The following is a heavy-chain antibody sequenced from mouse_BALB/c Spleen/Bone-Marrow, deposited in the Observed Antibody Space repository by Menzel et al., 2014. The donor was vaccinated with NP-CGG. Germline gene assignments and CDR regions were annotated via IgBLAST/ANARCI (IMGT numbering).Heavy chain of an antibody. CDR3: ARGNRYDGAWFAY. V-gene: IGHV1-67*01. CDR2: ISTYSGNT. Sequence: VMLVESEPELVRPGVSVKISCKGSGYTFTDYAMHWVKQSHAKSLEWIGVISTYSGNTNYNQKFKGKATMTVDKSSSTAYMELARLTSEDSAIYYCARGNRYDGAWFAYWGQGTLVTVSA. CDR1: GYTFTDYA. J-gene: IGHJ3*01. D-gene: IGHD2-14*01.